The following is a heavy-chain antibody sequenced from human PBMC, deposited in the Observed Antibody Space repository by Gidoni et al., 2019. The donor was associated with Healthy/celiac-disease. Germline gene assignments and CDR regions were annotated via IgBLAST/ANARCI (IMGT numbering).Heavy chain of an antibody. CDR1: GFPFSSYA. Sequence: EVQLLESGGGLVQPGGSLRLSCAASGFPFSSYAMRWVRQAPGKGLEWVSAISGSGGSTYYADSVKGRFTISRDNSKNTLYLQMNSLRAEDTAVYYCAKDYYDSSGYYYLYYYYYGMDVWGQGTTVTVSS. D-gene: IGHD3-22*01. J-gene: IGHJ6*02. CDR3: AKDYYDSSGYYYLYYYYYGMDV. CDR2: ISGSGGST. V-gene: IGHV3-23*01.